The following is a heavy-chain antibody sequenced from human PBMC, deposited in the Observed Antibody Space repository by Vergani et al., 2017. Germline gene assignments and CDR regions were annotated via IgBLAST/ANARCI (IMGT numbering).Heavy chain of an antibody. Sequence: QVQLVQSGAEVKKPGSSVKVSCKASGGTFSSYAISWVRQAPGQGLEWMGGIIPIFGIANYAQKFQGRVTISADKSTSTAYMELSSLRSEDTAVYYCARAAALGTTDAFDIWGRGTMVTVSS. CDR1: GGTFSSYA. J-gene: IGHJ3*02. V-gene: IGHV1-69*17. CDR3: ARAAALGTTDAFDI. CDR2: IIPIFGIA. D-gene: IGHD3-16*01.